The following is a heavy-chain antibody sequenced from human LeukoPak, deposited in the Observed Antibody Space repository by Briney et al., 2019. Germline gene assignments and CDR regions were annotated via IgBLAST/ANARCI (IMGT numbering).Heavy chain of an antibody. CDR2: INPSGGST. V-gene: IGHV1-46*01. CDR1: GYTFTSYY. Sequence: ASVKVSCKASGYTFTSYYMHWVRQAPGQGLEWMGIINPSGGSTSYAQKFQGRGTMTRDTSTSTVYMELSSLRSEDTAVYYCARDLWIAAAGRSAYGSGGWHEVVSYWGQGTLVTVSS. J-gene: IGHJ4*02. CDR3: ARDLWIAAAGRSAYGSGGWHEVVSY. D-gene: IGHD6-13*01.